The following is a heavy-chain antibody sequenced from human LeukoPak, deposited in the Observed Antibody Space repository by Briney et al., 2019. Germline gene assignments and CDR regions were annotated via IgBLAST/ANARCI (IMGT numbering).Heavy chain of an antibody. CDR2: INSDGSST. CDR3: ASQIYSSGWYEY. Sequence: PGGSLRLSCAASGFTFSSYWMHWVRQAPGEGLVWVSRINSDGSSTSYADSVKGRFTISRDNAKNTLYLQMNSLRAEDTAVYYCASQIYSSGWYEYWDQGTLVTVSS. V-gene: IGHV3-74*01. CDR1: GFTFSSYW. D-gene: IGHD6-19*01. J-gene: IGHJ4*02.